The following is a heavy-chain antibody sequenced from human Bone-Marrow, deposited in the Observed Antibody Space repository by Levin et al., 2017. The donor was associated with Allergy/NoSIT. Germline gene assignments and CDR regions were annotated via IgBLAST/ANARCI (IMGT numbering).Heavy chain of an antibody. V-gene: IGHV1-69*06. CDR1: GGTFSAYA. CDR3: AVTSVTVAGGGAYYFDY. CDR2: IVPMFATA. J-gene: IGHJ4*02. D-gene: IGHD6-19*01. Sequence: GASVKVSCKASGGTFSAYAFSWVRQAPGQGLEWMGGIVPMFATANYAEEFQGRVTITADRSTSTAYMELTSLRSDDTAVYFCAVTSVTVAGGGAYYFDYWGQGTLVTVSS.